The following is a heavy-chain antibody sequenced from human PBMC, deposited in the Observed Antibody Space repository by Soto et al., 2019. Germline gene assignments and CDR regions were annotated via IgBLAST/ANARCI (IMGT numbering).Heavy chain of an antibody. Sequence: EVQLVESGGGLVQPGRSLRLSCAASGFTFDDYAMHWVRQAPGKGLEWVSGISWNSGSIGYADSVKGRFTISRDNAKNSLYLQMNSLSAEDTALYYCAKDIGGTIFGVVFDYWGQGTLVTVSS. D-gene: IGHD3-3*01. CDR3: AKDIGGTIFGVVFDY. V-gene: IGHV3-9*01. CDR2: ISWNSGSI. CDR1: GFTFDDYA. J-gene: IGHJ4*02.